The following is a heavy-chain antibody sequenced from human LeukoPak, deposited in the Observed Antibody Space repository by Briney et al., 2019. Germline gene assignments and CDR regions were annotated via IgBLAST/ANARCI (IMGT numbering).Heavy chain of an antibody. D-gene: IGHD1-26*01. Sequence: PSETLSLTCAVSGDSISSRDSYWGWIRQPPGKGLEWIGSMWFGGTTSYNPSLKSRVTISVDTSKNQFSLKLSPVTAADTAVYYCARGRRGSYFQDYWGQGTLVTVSS. CDR3: ARGRRGSYFQDY. CDR1: GDSISSRDSY. J-gene: IGHJ4*02. CDR2: MWFGGTT. V-gene: IGHV4-39*07.